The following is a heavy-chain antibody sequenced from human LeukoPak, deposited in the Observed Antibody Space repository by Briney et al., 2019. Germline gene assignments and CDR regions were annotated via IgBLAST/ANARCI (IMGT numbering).Heavy chain of an antibody. CDR2: ISYDGSNK. V-gene: IGHV3-30*18. D-gene: IGHD5-18*01. J-gene: IGHJ4*02. Sequence: GGSLRLSCAASGFTFSSYGMHWVRQAPGKGLEWVAVISYDGSNKYYADSVKGRFTISRDNSKNTLYLQMNSLRAEDTAVYYCAKMRGIQLWLLSYFDYWGQGTLVTVSS. CDR1: GFTFSSYG. CDR3: AKMRGIQLWLLSYFDY.